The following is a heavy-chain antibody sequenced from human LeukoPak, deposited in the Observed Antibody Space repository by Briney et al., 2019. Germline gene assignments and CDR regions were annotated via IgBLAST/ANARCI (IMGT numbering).Heavy chain of an antibody. Sequence: PGGSLRLSCAASAFTFSSYWMHWVRQAPGKGLEWVANIKQDGSEKYYVDSVKGRFTISRDNAKNSLYLQMNSLRAEDTAVYYCGRAMDVWGQGTTVTVS. V-gene: IGHV3-7*01. J-gene: IGHJ6*02. CDR1: AFTFSSYW. CDR2: IKQDGSEK. CDR3: GRAMDV.